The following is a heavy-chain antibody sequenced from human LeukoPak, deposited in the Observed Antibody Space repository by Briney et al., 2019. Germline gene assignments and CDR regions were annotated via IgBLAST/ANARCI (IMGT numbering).Heavy chain of an antibody. CDR3: AAQNCTNGVCYPYYGMDV. CDR1: GGTFSSYT. Sequence: SVKVSCKASGGTFSSYTISWVRQAPGQGLEWMGRIIPILGKANYAQKFQGRVTITADKSTSTAYMGLSSLRSEDTAVYYCAAQNCTNGVCYPYYGMDVWGQGTTVTVSS. CDR2: IIPILGKA. D-gene: IGHD2-8*01. J-gene: IGHJ6*02. V-gene: IGHV1-69*02.